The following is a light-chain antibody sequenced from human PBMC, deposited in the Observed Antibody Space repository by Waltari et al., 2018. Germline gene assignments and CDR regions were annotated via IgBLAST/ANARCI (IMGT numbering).Light chain of an antibody. CDR1: GSNIGAGYD. V-gene: IGLV1-40*01. CDR2: GCS. J-gene: IGLJ3*02. Sequence: QSVLTQPPSVSGAPGQRVTISCTGSGSNIGAGYDVHWYQQLPRAAPKLLIYGCSSRPLGVPDRFFGSTSGTMASLAISGLQAEDEADYYCQSYDTSLSVVFGGGTKLTVL. CDR3: QSYDTSLSVV.